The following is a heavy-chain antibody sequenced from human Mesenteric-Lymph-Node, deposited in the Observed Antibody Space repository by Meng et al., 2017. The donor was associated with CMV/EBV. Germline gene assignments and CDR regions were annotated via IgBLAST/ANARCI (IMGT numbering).Heavy chain of an antibody. J-gene: IGHJ4*02. Sequence: SGDTCSNAAINWIRQAPGQGLEWMGRIIPHLDIPNYSEKFQDRITITADKSTSTVSLELRSLRSADTAMYYCARDLRAVVAAPEFFDSWGQGTLVTVSS. CDR3: ARDLRAVVAAPEFFDS. CDR1: GDTCSNAA. D-gene: IGHD2-15*01. V-gene: IGHV1-69*04. CDR2: IIPHLDIP.